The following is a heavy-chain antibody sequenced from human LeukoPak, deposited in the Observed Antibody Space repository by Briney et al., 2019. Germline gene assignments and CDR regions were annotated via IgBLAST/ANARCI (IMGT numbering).Heavy chain of an antibody. CDR3: ARSSITMTCAFDI. D-gene: IGHD3-22*01. J-gene: IGHJ3*02. V-gene: IGHV4-39*01. CDR2: IYYSGST. Sequence: SETLSLTCTVSGGSISSSSYYWGWIRQPPGKGLEWIGSIYYSGSTYYNPSLKSRVTISVDTSKNQFSLKLSSVTAADTAVYYRARSSITMTCAFDIWGQGTMVTVSS. CDR1: GGSISSSSYY.